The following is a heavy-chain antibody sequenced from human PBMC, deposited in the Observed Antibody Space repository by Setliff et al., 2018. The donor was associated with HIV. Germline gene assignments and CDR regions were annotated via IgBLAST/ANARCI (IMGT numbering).Heavy chain of an antibody. Sequence: SETLSLTCTVSSGSISSSSYYWGRIRQPPGKGLEWTGSIYHSGSTYYNPSLKSRVTISVDTSKNQFSLKLSSVTAADTAVYHCARRNSGWYDAFDIWGQGTMVTVSS. D-gene: IGHD6-19*01. CDR1: SGSISSSSYY. CDR2: IYHSGST. J-gene: IGHJ3*02. V-gene: IGHV4-39*07. CDR3: ARRNSGWYDAFDI.